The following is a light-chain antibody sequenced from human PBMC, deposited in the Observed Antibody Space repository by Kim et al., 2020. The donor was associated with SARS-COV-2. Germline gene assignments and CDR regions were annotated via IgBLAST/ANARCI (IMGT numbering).Light chain of an antibody. J-gene: IGKJ2*03. CDR1: QNIVSQ. CDR2: YAS. V-gene: IGKV1-39*01. CDR3: QQSYSLPYS. Sequence: DIQMTQSPYSLSASVGDRVTITCRASQNIVSQLNWYQQKPGKAPKVVIYYASSLESGVPSRFSGSGSGTDFTLTISSLQPEDFVTYYCQQSYSLPYSFGQGTKLEI.